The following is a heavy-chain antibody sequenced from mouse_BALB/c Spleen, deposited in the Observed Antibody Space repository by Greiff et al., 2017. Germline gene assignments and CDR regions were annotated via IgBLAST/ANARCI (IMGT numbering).Heavy chain of an antibody. CDR2: IWGDGST. Sequence: VNLVESGPGLVAPSQSLSITCTVSGFSLTGYGVNWVRQPPGKGLEWLGMIWGDGSTDYNSALKSRLSISKDNSKSQVFLKMNSLQTDDTARYYCARGENRYHYYAMDYWGQGTSVTVSS. CDR1: GFSLTGYG. CDR3: ARGENRYHYYAMDY. J-gene: IGHJ4*01. D-gene: IGHD2-14*01. V-gene: IGHV2-6-7*01.